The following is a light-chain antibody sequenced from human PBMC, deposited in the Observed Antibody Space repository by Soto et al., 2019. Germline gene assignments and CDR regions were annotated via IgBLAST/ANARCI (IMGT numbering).Light chain of an antibody. Sequence: DVQMTQAPSSLSASVGDRVTITCRASQGMSNYLAWYQQKPGKVPKLLIYAASILQSGVPSRFSGSGSGTDFTLTISSLQPEDVATYYCQKYNSAPRTVGGGTKVEIK. V-gene: IGKV1-27*01. J-gene: IGKJ4*01. CDR1: QGMSNY. CDR3: QKYNSAPRT. CDR2: AAS.